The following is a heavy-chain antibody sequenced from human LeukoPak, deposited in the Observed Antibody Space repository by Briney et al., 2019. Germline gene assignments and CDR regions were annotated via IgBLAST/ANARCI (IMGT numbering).Heavy chain of an antibody. CDR1: GYTFTSYG. CDR3: ARVGVYSGGSGWSPYHYFDY. CDR2: ISAYNGNT. V-gene: IGHV1-18*01. D-gene: IGHD6-19*01. J-gene: IGHJ4*02. Sequence: GASVKVSCKASGYTFTSYGISWVRQAPGQGLEWMGWISAYNGNTNYAQKLQGRVTMTRDTSISTAYMELSRLRSDDTAVYYCARVGVYSGGSGWSPYHYFDYWGQGTLVTVSS.